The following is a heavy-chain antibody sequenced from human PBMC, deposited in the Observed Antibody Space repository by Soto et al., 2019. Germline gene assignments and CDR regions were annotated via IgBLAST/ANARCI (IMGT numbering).Heavy chain of an antibody. CDR2: IYYSGST. D-gene: IGHD6-6*01. V-gene: IGHV4-59*01. J-gene: IGHJ4*02. CDR3: ARVGGLAARTFDY. CDR1: GGSISGFY. Sequence: SETLSLTCTVSGGSISGFYWSWIRQPPGKGLEWIGYIYYSGSTNYSPSLKSRVTISVDTSKNQFSLNLRSMSPADTAVYYCARVGGLAARTFDYWGPGTLVTVSS.